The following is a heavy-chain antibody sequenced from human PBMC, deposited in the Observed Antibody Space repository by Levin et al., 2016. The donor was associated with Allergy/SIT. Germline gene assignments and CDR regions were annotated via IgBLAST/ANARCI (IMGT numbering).Heavy chain of an antibody. D-gene: IGHD1-7*01. CDR2: ISYDGSTK. CDR1: GFTFSSYG. V-gene: IGHV3-30*18. Sequence: GGSLRLSCAASGFTFSSYGMHWVRQAPGKGLEWVAVISYDGSTKYYADSVKGRFTISRDNSKNTLYLQMNSLRAEDTAVYYCAKEFIPGGTASDYYYYGMDVWGQGTTVTVSS. CDR3: AKEFIPGGTASDYYYYGMDV. J-gene: IGHJ6*02.